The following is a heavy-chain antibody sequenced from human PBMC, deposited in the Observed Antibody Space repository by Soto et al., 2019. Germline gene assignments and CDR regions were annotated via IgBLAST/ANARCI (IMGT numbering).Heavy chain of an antibody. J-gene: IGHJ6*02. V-gene: IGHV4-39*01. D-gene: IGHD2-21*02. CDR3: ARGTVVVTAIRGYYYYYGMDV. CDR1: GGSISSSSYY. Sequence: QLQLQESGPGLVKPSETLSLTCTVSGGSISSSSYYWGWIRQPPGKGPEWIGSIYYSGSTYYNPSLKSRVTISVDTSKNQFSLKLSSVTAADTAVYYCARGTVVVTAIRGYYYYYGMDVWGQGTTVTVSS. CDR2: IYYSGST.